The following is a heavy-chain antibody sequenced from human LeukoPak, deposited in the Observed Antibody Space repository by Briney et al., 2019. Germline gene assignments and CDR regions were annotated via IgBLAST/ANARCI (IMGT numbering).Heavy chain of an antibody. CDR3: ARDASGSFYDY. D-gene: IGHD1-26*01. J-gene: IGHJ4*02. V-gene: IGHV3-7*01. Sequence: PGGSLRLSCAASGFTFSDYWMHWVRQAPGKGLEWVANINQDGSEKYYVDSVKGRFTISRDNAKNSLYLQMDSLRAEDTAMYYCARDASGSFYDYWGQGTLVTVSS. CDR2: INQDGSEK. CDR1: GFTFSDYW.